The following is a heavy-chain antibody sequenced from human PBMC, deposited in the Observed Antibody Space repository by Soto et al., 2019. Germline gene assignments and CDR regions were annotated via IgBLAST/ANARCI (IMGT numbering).Heavy chain of an antibody. Sequence: QVQLVESGGGVVQPGRSLRLSCAASGFTFSSYGMHWVRQAPGKGLEWVAGISSDGTNTYFADSVKGRFTISRDNSKNTLYLQMNSLRAEDTAVYYCAKDAEFSNSWYLIYWGQGTLVTVSS. CDR2: ISSDGTNT. CDR3: AKDAEFSNSWYLIY. J-gene: IGHJ4*02. D-gene: IGHD6-13*01. CDR1: GFTFSSYG. V-gene: IGHV3-30*18.